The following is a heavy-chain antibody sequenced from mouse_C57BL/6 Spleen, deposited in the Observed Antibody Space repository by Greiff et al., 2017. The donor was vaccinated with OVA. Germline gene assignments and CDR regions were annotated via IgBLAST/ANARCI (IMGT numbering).Heavy chain of an antibody. CDR1: GFTFSSYG. CDR3: ARHGTAQAKEYYYAMDY. D-gene: IGHD3-2*02. J-gene: IGHJ4*01. Sequence: EVKVVESGGDLVKPGGSLKLSCAASGFTFSSYGMSWVRQTPDKRLEWVATISSGGSYTYYPDSVKGRFTISRDNAKNTLYLQMSSLKSEDTAMYYCARHGTAQAKEYYYAMDYWGQGTSVTVSS. CDR2: ISSGGSYT. V-gene: IGHV5-6*01.